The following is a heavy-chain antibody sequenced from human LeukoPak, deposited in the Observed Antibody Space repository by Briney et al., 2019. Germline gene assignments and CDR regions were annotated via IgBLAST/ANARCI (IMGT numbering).Heavy chain of an antibody. CDR3: ATLRGHSTAVLDY. D-gene: IGHD2-2*01. V-gene: IGHV4-61*03. J-gene: IGHJ4*02. CDR1: GGSLSSLTSDY. CDR2: IRYDGAT. Sequence: SETLSLTCTVSGGSLSSLTSDYWTWIRQPPGKRLEWIGYIRYDGATNYNPSLKSRVTMSVDTSKTHFSLRLSYVTAADTAVYYCATLRGHSTAVLDYWGREPWSPSP.